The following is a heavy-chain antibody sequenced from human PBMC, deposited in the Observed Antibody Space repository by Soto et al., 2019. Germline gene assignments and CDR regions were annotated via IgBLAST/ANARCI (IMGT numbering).Heavy chain of an antibody. CDR2: LNRDGTAT. V-gene: IGHV3-74*01. CDR3: ATVGTGIYNWSDP. J-gene: IGHJ5*02. D-gene: IGHD7-27*01. CDR1: GFTFTGNC. Sequence: EVQLVESGGGLVQPGGSLILSCAASGFTFTGNCMYWVRQGPGKVLVWVARLNRDGTATTYADSVTVRFTISRDNSKNTLYLQMNSLGAEDAAVYYCATVGTGIYNWSDPWGQGTIVTVSS.